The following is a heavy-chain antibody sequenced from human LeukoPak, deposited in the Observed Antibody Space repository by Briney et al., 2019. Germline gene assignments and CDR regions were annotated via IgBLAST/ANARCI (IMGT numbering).Heavy chain of an antibody. D-gene: IGHD5-12*01. CDR2: ITSSGSTK. J-gene: IGHJ6*03. CDR1: GFTFRSYE. Sequence: GGSLRLSCEASGFTFRSYEMNGLRQAPGKGLEWVSYITSSGSTKEYADSVMGRFTISRDNAKNSLYLQMNSLRAEDTAVYYCARDEIVATTKANYYYYMDVWGKGTTVTISS. V-gene: IGHV3-48*03. CDR3: ARDEIVATTKANYYYYMDV.